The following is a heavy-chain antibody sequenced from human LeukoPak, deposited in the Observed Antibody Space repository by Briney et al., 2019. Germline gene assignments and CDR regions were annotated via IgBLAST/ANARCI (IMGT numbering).Heavy chain of an antibody. V-gene: IGHV3-30*02. Sequence: GGSLRLSCAASGFTFSGYDMHWVRQAPGKGLEWMALIRSDGSDKYYADSVKGRFTISRDNSKNTVFLQMNSLRAEDTAVYYCAKDIAAAGGPCAYWGRGTLVTVSS. CDR2: IRSDGSDK. D-gene: IGHD6-13*01. CDR3: AKDIAAAGGPCAY. J-gene: IGHJ4*02. CDR1: GFTFSGYD.